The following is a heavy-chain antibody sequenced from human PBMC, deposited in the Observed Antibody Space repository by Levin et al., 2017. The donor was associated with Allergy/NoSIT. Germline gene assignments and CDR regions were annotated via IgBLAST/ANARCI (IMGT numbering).Heavy chain of an antibody. D-gene: IGHD3-22*01. CDR3: ARESDYYDSSDDEGRENLLDY. V-gene: IGHV4-4*07. J-gene: IGHJ4*02. CDR1: GGSISSYY. CDR2: ISTSGNT. Sequence: PSETLSLTCSVSGGSISSYYWTWIRQPAGKGLEWIGRISTSGNTNYNPSLKSRITMSVDTSKNQFYLKLTSVTAADTAVYYCARESDYYDSSDDEGRENLLDYWGQGTLVTVSS.